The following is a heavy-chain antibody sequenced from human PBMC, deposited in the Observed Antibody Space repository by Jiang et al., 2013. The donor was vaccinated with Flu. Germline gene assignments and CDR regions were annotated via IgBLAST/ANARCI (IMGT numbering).Heavy chain of an antibody. V-gene: IGHV3-33*01. CDR1: GFTFSSYG. J-gene: IGHJ4*02. CDR2: IWYDGSNK. D-gene: IGHD1-26*01. CDR3: ARGTHFPDSGSEGYFDY. Sequence: VQLLESGGGVVQPGRSLRLSCAASGFTFSSYGMHWVRQAPGKGLEWVAVIWYDGSNKYYADSVKGRFTISRDNSKNTLYLQMNSLRAEDTAVYYCARGTHFPDSGSEGYFDYWGQGTLVTVSS.